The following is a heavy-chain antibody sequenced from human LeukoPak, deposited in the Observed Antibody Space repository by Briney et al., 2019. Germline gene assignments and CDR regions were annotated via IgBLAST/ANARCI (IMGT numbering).Heavy chain of an antibody. J-gene: IGHJ4*02. CDR2: ISYDGSNK. Sequence: GGSLRLSCAASGFTFSSYGMHWVRRAPGKGLEWVAVISYDGSNKYYADSVKGRFTISRDNSKNTLYLQMNSLRAEDTAVYYCARSSSLEYSSPNFDYWGQGTLVTVSS. V-gene: IGHV3-30*03. D-gene: IGHD6-6*01. CDR3: ARSSSLEYSSPNFDY. CDR1: GFTFSSYG.